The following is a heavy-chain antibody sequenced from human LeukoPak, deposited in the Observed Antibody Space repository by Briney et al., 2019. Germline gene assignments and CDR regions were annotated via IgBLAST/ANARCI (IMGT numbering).Heavy chain of an antibody. J-gene: IGHJ4*02. V-gene: IGHV4-39*01. D-gene: IGHD3-10*01. CDR3: GSPYRVYGHFPFDY. CDR2: FYDGGSI. Sequence: PSETLSLTCTVSGASISGSPYYWGWIRQSPGKGLEWIGSFYDGGSIYYNPSLESRVIVSVDTSKNQFSLNMSSVTAADTAMYYCGSPYRVYGHFPFDYWGQGILVTVSS. CDR1: GASISGSPYY.